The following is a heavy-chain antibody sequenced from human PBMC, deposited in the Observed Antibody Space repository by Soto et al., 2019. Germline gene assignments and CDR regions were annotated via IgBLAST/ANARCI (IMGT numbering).Heavy chain of an antibody. CDR1: GGSISSASYY. Sequence: PSETLSLTCTVSGGSISSASYYWGWVRQPPGKGLEWIGSTHYRGSTYYNPSLYSRVTISVDTSKSQFSLNLNTVTAADTAVYYCARGYDILTGPLDYWGPGTLVTVSS. J-gene: IGHJ4*02. CDR3: ARGYDILTGPLDY. V-gene: IGHV4-39*01. CDR2: THYRGST. D-gene: IGHD3-9*01.